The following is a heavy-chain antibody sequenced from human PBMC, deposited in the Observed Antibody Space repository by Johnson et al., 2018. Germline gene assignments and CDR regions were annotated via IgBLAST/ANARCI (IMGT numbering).Heavy chain of an antibody. Sequence: VQLVESGGGLVQPGGSLRLSCAASGFTFSSYWMHWVRQAPGKGMVWVSRINSDGSTPNYADFVKGRFTIPRDNAKNTLDLQRNRLRAEDTAVYYCARGHKGLGVWGQGTTGTVSS. CDR2: INSDGSTP. J-gene: IGHJ6*02. CDR3: ARGHKGLGV. V-gene: IGHV3-74*02. CDR1: GFTFSSYW.